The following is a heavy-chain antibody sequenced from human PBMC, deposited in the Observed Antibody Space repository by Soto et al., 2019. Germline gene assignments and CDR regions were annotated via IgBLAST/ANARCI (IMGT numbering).Heavy chain of an antibody. CDR1: GFTFXSYX. Sequence: PGGSLRLSCAASGFTFXSYXMHWVRQAPGKGLVWVSRINIDGSSTTYADSVKGRFTISRDSAKNTLYLQMNSLRAEDTAVYYCARVRMAGDFDIWGQGTMVTVSS. V-gene: IGHV3-74*01. CDR2: INIDGSST. CDR3: ARVRMAGDFDI. J-gene: IGHJ3*02. D-gene: IGHD6-19*01.